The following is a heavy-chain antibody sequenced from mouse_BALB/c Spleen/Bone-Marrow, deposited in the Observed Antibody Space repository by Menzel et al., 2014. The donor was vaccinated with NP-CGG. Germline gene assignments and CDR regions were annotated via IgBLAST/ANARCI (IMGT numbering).Heavy chain of an antibody. CDR1: GFTYSDYG. Sequence: EVKVVESGGGLVQPGGSRKLSCAASGFTYSDYGMAWVRRAPGKGPEWVAFISNLAYSIYYADTVTGRFTISRENAKSTLYLEMSSLRSEDTAIYYCTRNYGNQGAMDYWGQGTSVTVSS. CDR3: TRNYGNQGAMDY. J-gene: IGHJ4*01. D-gene: IGHD2-1*01. CDR2: ISNLAYSI. V-gene: IGHV5-15*02.